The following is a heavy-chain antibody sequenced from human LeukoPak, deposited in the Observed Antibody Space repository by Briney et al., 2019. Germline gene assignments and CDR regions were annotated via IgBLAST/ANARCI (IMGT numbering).Heavy chain of an antibody. Sequence: PGGSLRLSCAASGFTFSSYWMSWVRQAPGKGREGVANIKQDGSEKYYVDSVKGRFTISRDNAKNSLYLQMNSLRAEDTAVYYCAREDHTYYYDSSGYYPLDYWGQGTLVTVSS. V-gene: IGHV3-7*01. J-gene: IGHJ4*02. CDR2: IKQDGSEK. CDR3: AREDHTYYYDSSGYYPLDY. CDR1: GFTFSSYW. D-gene: IGHD3-22*01.